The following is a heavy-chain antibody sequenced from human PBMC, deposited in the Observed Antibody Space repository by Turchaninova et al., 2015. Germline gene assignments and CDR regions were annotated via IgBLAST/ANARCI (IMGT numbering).Heavy chain of an antibody. Sequence: QLQLQASGPGLVQPSATLSLTRTVSGDSISSTTDYWGWIRQPPGKGLEWIGSIYYSGSTYYSSSLKSRVTISVDPSNNHFSLKLSSVTAADTAVYYCARSPDYYRMDVWDRGTTVTVSS. CDR2: IYYSGST. V-gene: IGHV4-39*01. J-gene: IGHJ6*04. CDR3: ARSPDYYRMDV. CDR1: GDSISSTTDY.